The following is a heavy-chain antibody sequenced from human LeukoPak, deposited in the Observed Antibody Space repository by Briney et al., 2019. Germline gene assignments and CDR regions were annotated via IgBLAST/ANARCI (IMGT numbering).Heavy chain of an antibody. J-gene: IGHJ5*02. V-gene: IGHV1-2*06. CDR2: INPNSGGT. D-gene: IGHD3-3*01. CDR3: ARDSEAYYDFWSGHPGNWFDP. CDR1: GYTFTGYY. Sequence: ASVKVSCKASGYTFTGYYMHWVPQAPGQGLEWMGRINPNSGGTNYAQKFQGRVTMTRDTSISTAYMELSRLRSDDTAVYYCARDSEAYYDFWSGHPGNWFDPWGQGTLVTVSS.